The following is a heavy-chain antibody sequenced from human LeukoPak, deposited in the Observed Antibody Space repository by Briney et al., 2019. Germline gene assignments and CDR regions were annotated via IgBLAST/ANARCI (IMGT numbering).Heavy chain of an antibody. V-gene: IGHV1-2*02. J-gene: IGHJ4*02. CDR2: INPNSGGT. CDR3: ARFGSITIFGVVITHFDY. Sequence: ASVKVSCKASGYTFTGYYMHWVRQAPGQGLEWMGWINPNSGGTNYAQKFQGRVTMTRDTSISTAYMELSRLRSDDTAVYYCARFGSITIFGVVITHFDYWGQGTLDTVSS. CDR1: GYTFTGYY. D-gene: IGHD3-3*01.